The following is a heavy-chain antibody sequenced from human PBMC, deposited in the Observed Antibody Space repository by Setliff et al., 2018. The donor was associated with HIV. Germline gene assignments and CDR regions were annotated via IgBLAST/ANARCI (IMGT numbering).Heavy chain of an antibody. CDR3: AREGPYYYDSSGYYFDY. D-gene: IGHD3-22*01. Sequence: SETLSLTCTVSDSGTYYWSWIRQPAGKGLEWIGRVSSRGDTNYNPSLKSRVTMSVDTSKNQFSLKLSSVTAADTAVYYCAREGPYYYDSSGYYFDYWGQGTLVTVSS. CDR2: VSSRGDT. J-gene: IGHJ4*02. CDR1: DSGTYY. V-gene: IGHV4-4*07.